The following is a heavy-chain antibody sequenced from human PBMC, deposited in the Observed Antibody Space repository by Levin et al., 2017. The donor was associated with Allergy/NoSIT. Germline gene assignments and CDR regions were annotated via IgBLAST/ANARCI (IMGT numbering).Heavy chain of an antibody. V-gene: IGHV4-59*03. CDR2: IRYSGTT. CDR1: GGSISPYS. Sequence: SETLSLTCTVSGGSISPYSWTWIRQSPGKGLDWIGYIRYSGTTSYNPSLEGRLTISLDTSKSQFSLRLSSVTDADTAMYYCARGHFDTRGYSNALEYWGQGILVTVSS. D-gene: IGHD3-22*01. CDR3: ARGHFDTRGYSNALEY. J-gene: IGHJ4*02.